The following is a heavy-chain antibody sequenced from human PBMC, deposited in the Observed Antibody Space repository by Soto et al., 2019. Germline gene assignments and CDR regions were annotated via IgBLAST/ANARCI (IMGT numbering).Heavy chain of an antibody. J-gene: IGHJ3*02. D-gene: IGHD6-6*01. CDR3: AREKNEYSSSFDAFDI. CDR1: GYTFTSYG. Sequence: ASVKVSCKASGYTFTSYGISWVRQAPGQGLEWMGWISAYNGNTNYAQKLQGRVTMTTDTSTSTAYMELRSLRSDDTAVYYCAREKNEYSSSFDAFDIWGQGTMVTVSS. CDR2: ISAYNGNT. V-gene: IGHV1-18*01.